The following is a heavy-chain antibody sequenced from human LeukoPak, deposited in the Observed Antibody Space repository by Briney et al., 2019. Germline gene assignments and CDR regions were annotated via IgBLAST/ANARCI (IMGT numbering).Heavy chain of an antibody. Sequence: PGGSLRLSCAASGLTVSSYMSWVRQAPGKGLEWVSVIYSGSSIYYADSVKGRFTISRDKSKNTLYLQMNSLRAEDTAVYYCARPPYGGVDYWGQGTLVTVSS. D-gene: IGHD4-23*01. CDR1: GLTVSSY. J-gene: IGHJ4*02. V-gene: IGHV3-66*04. CDR3: ARPPYGGVDY. CDR2: IYSGSSI.